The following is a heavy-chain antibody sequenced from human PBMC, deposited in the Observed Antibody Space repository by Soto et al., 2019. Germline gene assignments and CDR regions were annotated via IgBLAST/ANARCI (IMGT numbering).Heavy chain of an antibody. CDR2: INPNSGGT. D-gene: IGHD2-2*02. J-gene: IGHJ6*02. CDR3: ARVVVTAATPYYYYGMDV. CDR1: GYTFTGYY. Sequence: ASVKVSCKASGYTFTGYYMHWVRQAPGQGLEWMGWINPNSGGTNYAQKFQGRVTMTRDTSISTAYMELSRLRSDDTAVYYCARVVVTAATPYYYYGMDVWGQGTTVTVSS. V-gene: IGHV1-2*02.